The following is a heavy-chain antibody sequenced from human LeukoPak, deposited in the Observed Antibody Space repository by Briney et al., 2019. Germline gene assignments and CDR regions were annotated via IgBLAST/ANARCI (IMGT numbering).Heavy chain of an antibody. CDR1: GFTFSSYG. D-gene: IGHD6-13*01. CDR2: IRYDGSNK. V-gene: IGHV3-30*02. Sequence: GGSLRLSCAASGFTFSSYGMHWVRQAPGKGLEWVAFIRYDGSNKYYADSVKGRFTISRDNSKNTLYLQMNSLRAEDTAVYYCAKDLMIAAAGYYAFDIWGQGTMVTVSS. CDR3: AKDLMIAAAGYYAFDI. J-gene: IGHJ3*02.